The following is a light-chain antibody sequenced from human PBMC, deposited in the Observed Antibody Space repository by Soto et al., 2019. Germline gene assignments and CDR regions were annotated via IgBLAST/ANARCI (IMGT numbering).Light chain of an antibody. CDR3: CSYAGSSTVV. Sequence: QSVLTQSASVSGSPGQSITLSCTGTSSDVGSYNLVSWYQQHPGKAPKLMIYEGSKRPSGVSDRFSGSKSGNTASLTISGLQAEDEADYYCCSYAGSSTVVFGGGTKLTVL. V-gene: IGLV2-23*01. CDR1: SSDVGSYNL. CDR2: EGS. J-gene: IGLJ2*01.